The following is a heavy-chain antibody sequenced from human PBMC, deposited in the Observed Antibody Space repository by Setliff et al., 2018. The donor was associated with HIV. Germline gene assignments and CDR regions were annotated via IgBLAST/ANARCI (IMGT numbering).Heavy chain of an antibody. D-gene: IGHD6-13*01. Sequence: ASVKVSCKASGYTFTNNDINWVRQATGQGLEWMGWMNPNSGHTGYAHKFQGRVTMTRDTSISTAYMELSSLTSEDTAVYYCATRTAAWVYYYYMDVWGKGTTVTVSS. CDR1: GYTFTNND. CDR2: MNPNSGHT. J-gene: IGHJ6*03. CDR3: ATRTAAWVYYYYMDV. V-gene: IGHV1-8*02.